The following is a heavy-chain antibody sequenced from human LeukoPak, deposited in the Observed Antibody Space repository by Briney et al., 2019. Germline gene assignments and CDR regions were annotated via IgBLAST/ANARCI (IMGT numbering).Heavy chain of an antibody. J-gene: IGHJ6*03. CDR1: GYTFTGYY. CDR3: ARDPSHFYYTDV. CDR2: INPRSGGT. Sequence: ASVKVSCKASGYTFTGYYMHWVRQAPGQGLEWMGWINPRSGGTNYAQKFQGRFTMTRDTSISTSYMELTRLRSDDTAVYFCARDPSHFYYTDVWGKGTTVTVSS. D-gene: IGHD6-6*01. V-gene: IGHV1-2*02.